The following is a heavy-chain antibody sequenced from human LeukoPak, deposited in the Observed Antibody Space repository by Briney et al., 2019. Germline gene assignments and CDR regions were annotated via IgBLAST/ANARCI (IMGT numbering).Heavy chain of an antibody. D-gene: IGHD6-13*01. CDR1: GVSGESISNYY. J-gene: IGHJ4*02. Sequence: SETLSLTCTVSGVSGESISNYYWSWIRQSPGKGLDWIGYIYRGSTNYNPSLKSRVTISVDTSKNQVSLKLTSATATDTAVYYCARHAAISAAGTAPFDSWGQGTLVTVSS. CDR2: IYRGST. CDR3: ARHAAISAAGTAPFDS. V-gene: IGHV4-59*08.